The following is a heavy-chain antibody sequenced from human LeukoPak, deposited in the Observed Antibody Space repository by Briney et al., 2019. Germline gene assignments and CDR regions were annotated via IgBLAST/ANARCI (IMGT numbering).Heavy chain of an antibody. CDR2: ISYDGSNK. J-gene: IGHJ4*02. Sequence: GGSLRLSCAASGFTFSSYAMHWVRQAPDKGLEWVAVISYDGSNKYYADSVKGRFTISRDNSKNTLYLQMNSLRAEDTAVYYCARDSVEVRGVIIPYYFDYWGQGTLVTVSS. CDR1: GFTFSSYA. V-gene: IGHV3-30-3*01. CDR3: ARDSVEVRGVIIPYYFDY. D-gene: IGHD3-10*01.